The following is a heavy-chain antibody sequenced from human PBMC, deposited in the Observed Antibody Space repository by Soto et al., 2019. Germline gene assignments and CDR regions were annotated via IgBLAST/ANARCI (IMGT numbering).Heavy chain of an antibody. CDR3: ARVGDIVVVPAASGYAPYYGMDV. V-gene: IGHV1-69*06. CDR2: IIPIFGTA. D-gene: IGHD2-2*01. Sequence: SVKVSCKASVGTFSSYSISCLLQAPGQWLEWMGGIIPIFGTANYAQECQNRVTITADKSTSTAYMELSSLRSEETAVYSCARVGDIVVVPAASGYAPYYGMDVWGQGTTVTV. CDR1: VGTFSSYS. J-gene: IGHJ6*02.